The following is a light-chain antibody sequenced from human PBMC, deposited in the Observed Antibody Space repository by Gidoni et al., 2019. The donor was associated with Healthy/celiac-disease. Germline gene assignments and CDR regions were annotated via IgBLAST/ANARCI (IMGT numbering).Light chain of an antibody. CDR1: QDISNY. V-gene: IGKV1-33*01. CDR2: DAS. CDR3: QQYDNLPLT. J-gene: IGKJ4*01. Sequence: DIQMTQSPSSLSASVGDRVTITCQASQDISNYLNWYQQKPGKAPKLLIYDASNLETGVPSRFSESGSGTDFTFTINSLQPEDIATYYCQQYDNLPLTFGGGTKVEIK.